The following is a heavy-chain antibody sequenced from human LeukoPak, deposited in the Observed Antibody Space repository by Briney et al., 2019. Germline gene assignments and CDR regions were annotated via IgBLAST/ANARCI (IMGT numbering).Heavy chain of an antibody. Sequence: PSQTLSLTCTVSGGSISSGSYYWSWIRQPAGKGLEWIGRIYTSGSTNYNPSLKSRVTISVDTSKNQFSLKLSSVTAADTAVYYCARGDSYNNWFDPWGQGTLVTVSS. J-gene: IGHJ5*02. CDR1: GGSISSGSYY. CDR3: ARGDSYNNWFDP. V-gene: IGHV4-61*02. CDR2: IYTSGST. D-gene: IGHD5-18*01.